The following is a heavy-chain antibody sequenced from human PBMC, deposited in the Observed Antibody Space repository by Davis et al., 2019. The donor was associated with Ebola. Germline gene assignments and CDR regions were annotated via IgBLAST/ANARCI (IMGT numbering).Heavy chain of an antibody. CDR1: GFTISSYW. CDR3: AKDYFDY. Sequence: GESLKISCAASGFTISSYWMSWVRQAPGRGLEWVAFVRSHGSDDHYADSVKGRFTISRDNSKNTLYLQMNSLRAEDTAVYYCAKDYFDYWGQGTLVTVSS. CDR2: VRSHGSDD. V-gene: IGHV3-30*02. J-gene: IGHJ4*02.